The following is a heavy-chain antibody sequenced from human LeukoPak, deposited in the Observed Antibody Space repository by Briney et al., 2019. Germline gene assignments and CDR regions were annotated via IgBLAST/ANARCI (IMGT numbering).Heavy chain of an antibody. CDR3: ARSSSGWFPFDY. CDR2: IHTSGST. Sequence: PSETLSLTCTVSGGSISSYYWSYIRQPAGKGLEWIGRIHTSGSTNYNPSLKSRVTMSIDTSKTQFSLNLNSVTAADTAVYYCARSSSGWFPFDYWGQGTLVTVSS. D-gene: IGHD6-19*01. J-gene: IGHJ4*02. CDR1: GGSISSYY. V-gene: IGHV4-4*07.